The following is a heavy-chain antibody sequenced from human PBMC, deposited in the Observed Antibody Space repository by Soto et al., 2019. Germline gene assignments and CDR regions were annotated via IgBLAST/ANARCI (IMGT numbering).Heavy chain of an antibody. D-gene: IGHD6-13*01. V-gene: IGHV3-64*01. CDR3: SSRGYGSRWPNVYMDV. CDR2: ISNNGAHT. CDR1: GFTFSNYE. J-gene: IGHJ6*03. Sequence: EAQLVESGGGLVQPGGSLRLSCAASGFTFSNYEMHWVRQAPGKGLEYVSGISNNGAHTDYAKSVKGRFTISRDNSENTLCLQMGSLRAEDMALYYCSSRGYGSRWPNVYMDVWGKGTTVTVSS.